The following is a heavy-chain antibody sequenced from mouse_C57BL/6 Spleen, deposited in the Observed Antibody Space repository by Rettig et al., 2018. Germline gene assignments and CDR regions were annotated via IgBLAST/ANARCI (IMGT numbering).Heavy chain of an antibody. V-gene: IGHV1-55*01. CDR2: IYPGSGST. CDR1: GYTFTSYW. D-gene: IGHD2-1*01. Sequence: QVQLQQPGAELVKPGASVKMSCKASGYTFTSYWITWVKQRPGQGLEWIGDIYPGSGSTNYNEKFKSKATLTVDTSSSTAYMQLSSLTSEDSAVYYCARGYYGNPWFAYWGQGTLVTVSA. J-gene: IGHJ3*01. CDR3: ARGYYGNPWFAY.